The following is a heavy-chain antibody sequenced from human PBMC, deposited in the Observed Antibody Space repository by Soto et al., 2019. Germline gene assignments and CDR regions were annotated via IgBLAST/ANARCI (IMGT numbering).Heavy chain of an antibody. V-gene: IGHV4-39*01. CDR1: GSSINSSGYY. CDR3: ARLPSRHLVDY. D-gene: IGHD3-3*02. J-gene: IGHJ4*02. CDR2: MFYGVST. Sequence: XGTLLLTCTVPGSSINSSGYYWGWIRQPPGKGLEWIGSMFYGVSTYYNPSLKSRVTVSVDTSKNQFSLNLRSVTAADTAVYYCARLPSRHLVDYWGQGTLVTVSS.